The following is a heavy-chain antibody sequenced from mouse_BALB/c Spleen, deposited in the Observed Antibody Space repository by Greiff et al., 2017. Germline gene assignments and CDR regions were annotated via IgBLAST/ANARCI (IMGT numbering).Heavy chain of an antibody. CDR1: GFTFSSYG. D-gene: IGHD1-1*01. CDR2: ISSGGSYT. CDR3: ARQGGSSHLAWFAY. Sequence: EVQLVESGGGLVKPGGSLKLSCAASGFTFSSYGMSWVRQTPDKRLEWVATISSGGSYTYYPDSVKGRFTISRDNAKNTLYLQMSSLKSEDTAMYYCARQGGSSHLAWFAYWGQGTLVTVSA. V-gene: IGHV5-6*01. J-gene: IGHJ3*01.